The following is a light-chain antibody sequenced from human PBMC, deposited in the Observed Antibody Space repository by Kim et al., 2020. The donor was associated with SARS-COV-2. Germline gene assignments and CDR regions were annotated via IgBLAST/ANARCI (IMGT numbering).Light chain of an antibody. CDR2: QDS. Sequence: SGSPGQTASITCSGDKLGDKFACWYQQKPGQSPVLVIYQDSKRPSGIPERFSGSNSGNTATLTISGTQAMDEADYYCQAWDSSTAWIGGGTQLTVL. V-gene: IGLV3-1*01. CDR1: KLGDKF. J-gene: IGLJ2*01. CDR3: QAWDSSTAW.